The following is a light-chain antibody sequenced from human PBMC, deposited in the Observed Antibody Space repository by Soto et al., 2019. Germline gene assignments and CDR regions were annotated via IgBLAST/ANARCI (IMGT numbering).Light chain of an antibody. CDR3: HRYNSSPYT. J-gene: IGKJ2*01. CDR2: KAS. V-gene: IGKV1-5*03. Sequence: DIEVTQSPSTLSASVGDRVTITCRASQSIYSWMAWYQQKPGKAPKLLIYKASTLESGVPSRFSGSGSGTEFPLTISSVQPDDCATYYCHRYNSSPYTFGRGIKLEI. CDR1: QSIYSW.